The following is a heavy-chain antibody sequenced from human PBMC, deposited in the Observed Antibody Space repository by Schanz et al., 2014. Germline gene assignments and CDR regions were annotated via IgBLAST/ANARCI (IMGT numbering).Heavy chain of an antibody. D-gene: IGHD2-15*01. Sequence: EVQLVESGGGLVRPGGSLRLSCAASGFSFRKSAMSWVRQAPGKGLEWVSSITTGGNTYYRDSVKGRFIVSRDNSKNTLYLEMNRLRVDDTAVYYCSKDKQGSRSDDSWGQGTLVTVSS. CDR3: SKDKQGSRSDDS. CDR1: GFSFRKSA. CDR2: ITTGGNT. J-gene: IGHJ5*01. V-gene: IGHV3-23*04.